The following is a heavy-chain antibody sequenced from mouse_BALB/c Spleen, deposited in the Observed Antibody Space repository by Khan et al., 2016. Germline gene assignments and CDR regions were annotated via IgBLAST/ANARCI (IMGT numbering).Heavy chain of an antibody. CDR2: IRSKSNNYAT. V-gene: IGHV10-1*02. J-gene: IGHJ3*01. D-gene: IGHD1-1*01. Sequence: EVQLVESGGGLVQPKGSLKLSCAASGFTFNTYAMNWVRQAPGKGLEWVARIRSKSNNYATYYADSVKDRFTISRDDSQSMLYLQMNNLKTEDTAIYYCWRHNTTAWFAYWGKGTLVTVSA. CDR1: GFTFNTYA. CDR3: WRHNTTAWFAY.